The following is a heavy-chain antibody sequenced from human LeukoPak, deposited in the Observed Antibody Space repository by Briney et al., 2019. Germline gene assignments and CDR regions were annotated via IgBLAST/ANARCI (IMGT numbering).Heavy chain of an antibody. CDR1: GGTFSSYA. CDR2: IIPIFGTA. J-gene: IGHJ4*02. D-gene: IGHD3-3*01. Sequence: ASVKVSCKASGGTFSSYAISWARQAPGQGLEWMGGIIPIFGTANYAQKFQGRVTITADESTSTAYMELSSLRSEDTAVYYCARDPGEDYDFWSGYNSDWGQGTLVTVSS. V-gene: IGHV1-69*01. CDR3: ARDPGEDYDFWSGYNSD.